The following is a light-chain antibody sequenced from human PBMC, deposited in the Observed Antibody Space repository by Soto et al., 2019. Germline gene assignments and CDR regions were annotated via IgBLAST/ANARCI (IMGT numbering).Light chain of an antibody. Sequence: DIQMTQSPSTLSASVGDRVTITCRASQSISSWLAWYQQKPGRAPKLLIYKASSLETGVPSRFSGSGSGTEFTLIISSLQPDDFASYSCQQYGSSSPWTFCHGTKVEIK. CDR1: QSISSW. CDR2: KAS. J-gene: IGKJ1*01. V-gene: IGKV1-5*03. CDR3: QQYGSSSPWT.